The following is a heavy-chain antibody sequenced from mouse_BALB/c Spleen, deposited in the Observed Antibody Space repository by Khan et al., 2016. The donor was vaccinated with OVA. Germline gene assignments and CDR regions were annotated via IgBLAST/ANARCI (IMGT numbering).Heavy chain of an antibody. CDR1: GDSITSGF. J-gene: IGHJ4*01. CDR2: VTYSGNT. V-gene: IGHV3-8*02. D-gene: IGHD1-1*01. Sequence: VQLKEPGPSLVKPSQTLSLTCSVTGDSITSGFWNWIRKFPGNKFEYMGYVTYSGNTYYNPSLKSRISITRDTSKSQYYLQLNSVTTEDTATYFCARSYGSWTMDYWGQGTSVTVSS. CDR3: ARSYGSWTMDY.